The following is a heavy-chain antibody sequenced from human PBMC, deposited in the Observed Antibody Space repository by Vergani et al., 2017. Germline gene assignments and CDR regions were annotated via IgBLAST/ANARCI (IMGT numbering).Heavy chain of an antibody. V-gene: IGHV4-38-2*02. D-gene: IGHD3-16*01. J-gene: IGHJ3*02. CDR3: ARQFWVSQGVGAFET. Sequence: QVKLQESGPGLVKPSETLSLTCSVSGYSISRGYYWGWIRQPPGKGLEWIATVFHSGSAYYNQSLRRRVTISVETSKNQFSLRLTTLTAADTAVYYCARQFWVSQGVGAFETWGRGTEVSVSS. CDR1: GYSISRGYY. CDR2: VFHSGSA.